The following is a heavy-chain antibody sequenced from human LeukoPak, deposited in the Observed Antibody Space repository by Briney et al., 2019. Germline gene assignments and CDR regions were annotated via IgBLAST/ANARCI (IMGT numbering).Heavy chain of an antibody. J-gene: IGHJ4*02. CDR1: GYTFTSYG. D-gene: IGHD6-13*01. Sequence: ASVKVSCKASGYTFTSYGISWVRQAPGQGLERMGWISAYNGNTNYAQKLQGRVTMTTDTSTSTAYMELRSLRSDDTAVYYCARAKQQLVRADYWGQGTLVTVSS. CDR2: ISAYNGNT. CDR3: ARAKQQLVRADY. V-gene: IGHV1-18*01.